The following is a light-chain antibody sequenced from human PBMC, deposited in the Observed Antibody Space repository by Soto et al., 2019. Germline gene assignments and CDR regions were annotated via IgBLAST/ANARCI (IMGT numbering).Light chain of an antibody. V-gene: IGKV3-20*01. CDR2: GAS. Sequence: EIMLTQSPGTLSLSPGERATLSCRASQSIASNDLAWYQQKPGQAPRLLIYGASSRATGISDRFSDSGSGTDFTLNISKLEPEDFAVYYCQQYGSSPALTFGGGTKVEIK. J-gene: IGKJ4*01. CDR1: QSIASND. CDR3: QQYGSSPALT.